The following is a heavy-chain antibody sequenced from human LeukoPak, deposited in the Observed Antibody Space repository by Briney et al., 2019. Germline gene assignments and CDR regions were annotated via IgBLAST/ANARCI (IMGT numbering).Heavy chain of an antibody. J-gene: IGHJ4*02. Sequence: GGSLRLSCAASGFTFDDYAMHWVRHAPGKGLEWVSLISGDGGSTYYADSVKGRFTISRDNSKNSLYLQMNSLRTEDTALYYCVSGMLPPKRSYFDYWGQGTLVTVSS. CDR1: GFTFDDYA. CDR3: VSGMLPPKRSYFDY. V-gene: IGHV3-43*02. D-gene: IGHD2-15*01. CDR2: ISGDGGST.